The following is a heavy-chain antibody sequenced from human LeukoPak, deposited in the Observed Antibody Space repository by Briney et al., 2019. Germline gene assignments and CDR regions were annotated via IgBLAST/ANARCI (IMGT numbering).Heavy chain of an antibody. CDR3: AREGEQIDY. J-gene: IGHJ4*02. V-gene: IGHV3-23*01. CDR2: ISASGGST. CDR1: GLSISTYGTFSAYT. Sequence: PGGSLRLSCAASGLSISTYGTFSAYTMAWVRQAPGTGLEWVSTISASGGSTYYADSVKGRFTISRDNAKNSLYLQMNSLRAEDTAVYYCAREGEQIDYWGQGTLVTVSS. D-gene: IGHD3-16*01.